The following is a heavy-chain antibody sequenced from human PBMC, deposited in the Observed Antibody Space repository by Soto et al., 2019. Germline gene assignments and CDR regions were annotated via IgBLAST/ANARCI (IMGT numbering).Heavy chain of an antibody. CDR2: FDSEDGET. J-gene: IGHJ6*02. D-gene: IGHD3-9*01. V-gene: IGHV1-24*01. Sequence: ASVKVSCKVSGYTLTKLSMHWVRQAPGKGLEWMGGFDSEDGETIYAQKFQGRVTMTEDTSTDTAYMELSSLRSEDTAVYYCATSAYYDLLTGYTARMDVWGQGTTVTVSS. CDR1: GYTLTKLS. CDR3: ATSAYYDLLTGYTARMDV.